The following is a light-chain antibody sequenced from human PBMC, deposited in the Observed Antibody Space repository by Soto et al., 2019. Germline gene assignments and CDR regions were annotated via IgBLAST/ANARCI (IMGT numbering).Light chain of an antibody. CDR2: GAS. CDR1: QSISYN. V-gene: IGKV3-15*01. CDR3: QQYNNWPPLYT. Sequence: EIVMTQSPATLSMSPGERATLSCRASQSISYNLAWYQQKPGQAPRLLIYGASTRATGIPARFSGSGSGTDFTLPISSLQSEDFAIYYCQQYNNWPPLYTFGQGTKLENK. J-gene: IGKJ2*01.